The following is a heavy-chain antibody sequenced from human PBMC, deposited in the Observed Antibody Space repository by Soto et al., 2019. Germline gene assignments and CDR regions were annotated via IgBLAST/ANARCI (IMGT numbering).Heavy chain of an antibody. CDR2: ISWNSGSI. V-gene: IGHV3-9*01. CDR1: GFTFDDYA. CDR3: AKDMTQTTVTQGWAFDI. J-gene: IGHJ3*02. D-gene: IGHD4-17*01. Sequence: PGGSLRLSCAASGFTFDDYAMHWVLQAPGKGLEWVSGISWNSGSIGYADSVKGRFTISRDNAKNSLYLQMNSLRAEDTALYYCAKDMTQTTVTQGWAFDIWGQGTMVTVSS.